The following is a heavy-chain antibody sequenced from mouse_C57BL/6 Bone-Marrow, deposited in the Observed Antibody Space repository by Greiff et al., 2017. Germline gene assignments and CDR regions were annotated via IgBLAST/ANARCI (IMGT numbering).Heavy chain of an antibody. Sequence: EVQGVESGEGLVKPGGSLKLSCAASGFTFSSYAMSWVRQTPEKRLEWVAYISSGGDYIYYADTVKGRFTISRDNARNTLYLQISSLKSEDTAMYYCTRDPYSNYDYYAMDYWGQGTSVTVSS. J-gene: IGHJ4*01. CDR1: GFTFSSYA. CDR2: ISSGGDYI. V-gene: IGHV5-9-1*02. D-gene: IGHD2-5*01. CDR3: TRDPYSNYDYYAMDY.